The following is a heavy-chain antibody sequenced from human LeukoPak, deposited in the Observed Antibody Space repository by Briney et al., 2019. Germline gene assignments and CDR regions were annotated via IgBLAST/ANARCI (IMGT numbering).Heavy chain of an antibody. Sequence: PGGSLRLSCAASGFTFSSYSMNWVRQAPGKGLEWVSYISSSGSTIYYADSVKGRFTISRDNAKNSLYLQMNSLRAEDTAVYYCARDSYCSGGSCFDYWGQGTLVTVSS. V-gene: IGHV3-48*04. CDR2: ISSSGSTI. CDR3: ARDSYCSGGSCFDY. D-gene: IGHD2-15*01. CDR1: GFTFSSYS. J-gene: IGHJ4*02.